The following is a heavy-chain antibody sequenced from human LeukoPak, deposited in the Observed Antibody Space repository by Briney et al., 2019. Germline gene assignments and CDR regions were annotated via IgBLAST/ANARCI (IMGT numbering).Heavy chain of an antibody. CDR2: ISSSCSTI. V-gene: IGHV3-11*01. Sequence: GWALRLSCAASGFTFSDYYLSWIRQAPGRGLGGVSYISSSCSTIYYADAVKGRCTISRDNAKNSLYLRINILRAEDTAVYYCAREANYGDYQGAFDIWGQGTMVTVSS. CDR3: AREANYGDYQGAFDI. J-gene: IGHJ3*02. CDR1: GFTFSDYY. D-gene: IGHD4-17*01.